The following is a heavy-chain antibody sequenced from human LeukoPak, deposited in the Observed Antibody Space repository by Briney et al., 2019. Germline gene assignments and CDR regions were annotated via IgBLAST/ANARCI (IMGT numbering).Heavy chain of an antibody. D-gene: IGHD3-22*01. CDR3: ARGLVMDPIDY. CDR2: IWYDGSNK. CDR1: GFTFSSYG. J-gene: IGHJ4*02. Sequence: GGSLRLSCAASGFTFSSYGMHWVRQAPGKGLEWVAVIWYDGSNKYYADSVKGRFTISRDNSKNTLYLQMNSLRAEDTVVYYCARGLVMDPIDYWGQGTLVTVSS. V-gene: IGHV3-33*01.